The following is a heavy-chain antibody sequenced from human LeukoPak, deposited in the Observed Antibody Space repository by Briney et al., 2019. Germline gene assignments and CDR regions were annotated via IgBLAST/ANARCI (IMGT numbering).Heavy chain of an antibody. CDR3: ARRDSPSMFDY. CDR2: IHYSGRT. Sequence: PSETLSLTCPVSGGSISSSDHYWGWIRQPPGTGLEWIGSIHYSGRTSYNPSLKSRVTISIDASKNQFSLRLNSVTAADAAVYYCARRDSPSMFDYWGQGTLVTVSS. CDR1: GGSISSSDHY. V-gene: IGHV4-39*01. D-gene: IGHD2-21*01. J-gene: IGHJ4*02.